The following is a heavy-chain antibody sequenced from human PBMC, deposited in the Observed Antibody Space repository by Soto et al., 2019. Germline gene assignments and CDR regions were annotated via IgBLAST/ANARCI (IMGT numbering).Heavy chain of an antibody. Sequence: QVQLQESGPGLVKPSGTLSLTCAVSGGSISSSNWWSWVRQPPGKGLEWIGEIYHSGSTNYNPSLQGRVTISVAKSKNQFSLKLSSVTAADTAVYYCARESLGYCSGGSCYGYYYGMDVWGQGTTVTVSS. CDR1: GGSISSSNW. V-gene: IGHV4-4*02. J-gene: IGHJ6*02. CDR3: ARESLGYCSGGSCYGYYYGMDV. D-gene: IGHD2-15*01. CDR2: IYHSGST.